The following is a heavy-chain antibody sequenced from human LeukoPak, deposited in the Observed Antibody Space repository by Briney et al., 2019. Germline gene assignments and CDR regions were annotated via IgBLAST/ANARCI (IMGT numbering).Heavy chain of an antibody. Sequence: GGSLRLSCAASGFTFSSYAMSRVRQGPGKGLECISAISGSGGSTYYADSVKGRFTISRDNSKNTLYLQMNSLRAEDTAVYYCAKERYSSSWYDWSDPWGQGTLVTVSS. J-gene: IGHJ5*02. V-gene: IGHV3-23*01. D-gene: IGHD6-13*01. CDR2: ISGSGGST. CDR1: GFTFSSYA. CDR3: AKERYSSSWYDWSDP.